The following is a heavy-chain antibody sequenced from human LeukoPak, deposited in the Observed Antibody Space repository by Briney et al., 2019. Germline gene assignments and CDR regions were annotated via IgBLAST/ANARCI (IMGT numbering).Heavy chain of an antibody. Sequence: GESLKISCKGSGYSFTSYWIAWVRQMPGKGLDWMGIIYPGDSDTRYSPSFQGQVTISADKSINTAYLQWSSLKASDTAMYYCASQTLRLGYGPGFMDAFDIWGQGTMVTVSS. J-gene: IGHJ3*02. D-gene: IGHD5-18*01. CDR1: GYSFTSYW. V-gene: IGHV5-51*01. CDR3: ASQTLRLGYGPGFMDAFDI. CDR2: IYPGDSDT.